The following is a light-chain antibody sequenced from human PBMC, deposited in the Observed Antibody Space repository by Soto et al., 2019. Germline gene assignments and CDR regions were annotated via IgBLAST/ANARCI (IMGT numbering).Light chain of an antibody. J-gene: IGLJ3*02. CDR3: CSYAATYTWV. CDR1: SSDVGGYNY. CDR2: DVN. V-gene: IGLV2-11*01. Sequence: QSALTPPRSVSGSPGQSVTISCTGTSSDVGGYNYVSWYQQHPGKAPKLMIYDVNKRPSGVPDRFSGSKSGCTASLTISGLQAEDEADYYCCSYAATYTWVFGGGTKLTVL.